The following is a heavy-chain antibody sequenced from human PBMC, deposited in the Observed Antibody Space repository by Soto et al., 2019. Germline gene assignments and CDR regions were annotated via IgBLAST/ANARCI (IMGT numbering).Heavy chain of an antibody. D-gene: IGHD4-17*01. V-gene: IGHV4-59*08. J-gene: IGHJ6*02. CDR1: SGPDRSHN. Sequence: QVQLQQSGPRLVKPSETLSLTCTVSSGPDRSHNWGWIRQPPGRGLEWIGYVYYTGDTAYDPSLRGRVTISADTSKNDISLSLNSVTAADTTVYYCVRQGIDYLHGLVDVWGQVTTVSVSS. CDR2: VYYTGDT. CDR3: VRQGIDYLHGLVDV.